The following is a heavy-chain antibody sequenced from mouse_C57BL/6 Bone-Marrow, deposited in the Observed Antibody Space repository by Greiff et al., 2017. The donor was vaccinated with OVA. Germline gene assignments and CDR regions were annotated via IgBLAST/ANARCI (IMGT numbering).Heavy chain of an antibody. CDR1: GYTFTDYY. V-gene: IGHV1-76*01. CDR3: ARYDNLAWFAY. Sequence: QVQLQQSGAELVRPGASVKLSCKASGYTFTDYYINWVKQRPGQGLEWIARIYPGSGNTYYNEKFKGKATLTAEKSSSTAYMQLSSLTSEDSAVYFCARYDNLAWFAYWGQGTLVTVSA. J-gene: IGHJ3*01. D-gene: IGHD2-3*01. CDR2: IYPGSGNT.